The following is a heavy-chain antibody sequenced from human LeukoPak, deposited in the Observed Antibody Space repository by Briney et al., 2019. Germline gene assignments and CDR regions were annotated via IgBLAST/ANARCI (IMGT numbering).Heavy chain of an antibody. V-gene: IGHV4-59*01. CDR1: GGSISSYY. CDR2: IYYSGST. D-gene: IGHD5-18*01. Sequence: SESLSLTCTVSGGSISSYYWSWIRQPPGKGLEWIGYIYYSGSTNYNPSLKSRVTISVDTSKNQFSLKLSPVTAADTAVYYCARGYSYGAVDYWGQGTLVTVSS. CDR3: ARGYSYGAVDY. J-gene: IGHJ4*02.